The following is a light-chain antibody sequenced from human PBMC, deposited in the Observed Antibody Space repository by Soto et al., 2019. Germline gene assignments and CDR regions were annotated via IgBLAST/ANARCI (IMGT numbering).Light chain of an antibody. Sequence: VMTQSPATLSVSPGERATLSCWASETVATNLAWYQQKPGQAPRLLISGASTRAAGISDRFRGSGSGTEFTLTISSLRSEDFATFYCQQSYSVPHTFGQGTKLEI. CDR1: ETVATN. J-gene: IGKJ2*01. CDR3: QQSYSVPHT. V-gene: IGKV3-15*01. CDR2: GAS.